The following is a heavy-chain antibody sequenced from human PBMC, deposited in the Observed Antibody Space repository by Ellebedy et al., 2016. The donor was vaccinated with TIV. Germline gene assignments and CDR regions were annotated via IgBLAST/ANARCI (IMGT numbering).Heavy chain of an antibody. CDR3: ATPSGRFFQGVDY. J-gene: IGHJ4*02. CDR2: IYPGDSDT. V-gene: IGHV5-51*01. CDR1: GYSFTSYW. D-gene: IGHD3-3*01. Sequence: KVSXXGSGYSFTSYWIGWVRQMPGKGLEWMGIIYPGDSDTRYSPSFQGQVTISADKSISTAYLQWSSLKASDTAMYYCATPSGRFFQGVDYWGQGTLVTVSS.